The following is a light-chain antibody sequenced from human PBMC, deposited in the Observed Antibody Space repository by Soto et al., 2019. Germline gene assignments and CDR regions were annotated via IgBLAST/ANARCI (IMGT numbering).Light chain of an antibody. CDR2: DAS. CDR1: QSISSW. Sequence: DIQMTQSPSTLSASVGDRVTITCRASQSISSWLAWYQQKPGKAPKLLIYDASSLESGVPSRFSGSGSGTEFTLNISSLQPDDFATYYCQHDNSDSTFGQGTKVEIK. V-gene: IGKV1-5*01. J-gene: IGKJ1*01. CDR3: QHDNSDST.